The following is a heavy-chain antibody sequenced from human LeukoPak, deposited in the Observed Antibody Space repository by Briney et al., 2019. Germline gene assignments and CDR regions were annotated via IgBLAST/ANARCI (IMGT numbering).Heavy chain of an antibody. CDR2: IIPIFGTA. D-gene: IGHD2-15*01. J-gene: IGHJ4*02. V-gene: IGHV1-69*13. CDR3: ARVGSGRTIDY. Sequence: ASVKVSCKASGCTFSSYAISWVRQAPGQGLEWMGGIIPIFGTANYAQKFQGRVTITADESTSTAYMELSSLRSEDTAVYYCARVGSGRTIDYWGQGTLVTVSS. CDR1: GCTFSSYA.